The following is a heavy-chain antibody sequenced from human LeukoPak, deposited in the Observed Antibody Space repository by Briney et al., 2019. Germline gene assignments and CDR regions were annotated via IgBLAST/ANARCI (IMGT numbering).Heavy chain of an antibody. J-gene: IGHJ5*02. CDR3: ARAGWVYYGSGSYNWFDR. D-gene: IGHD3-10*01. V-gene: IGHV4-59*01. CDR1: GGSISSYY. Sequence: PSETLSLTCTVSGGSISSYYWSWIRQPPGKGREGIGYIYYSGSTNYNPSLKSRVTISVDSSKNQFSLKLSSVTAADTAVYYSARAGWVYYGSGSYNWFDRWGQGTLVTVSS. CDR2: IYYSGST.